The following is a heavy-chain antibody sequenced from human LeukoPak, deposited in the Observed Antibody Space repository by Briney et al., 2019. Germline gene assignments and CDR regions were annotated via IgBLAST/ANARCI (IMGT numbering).Heavy chain of an antibody. CDR2: INPNSGGK. CDR1: GYIFTGYY. CDR3: ARHPYSGSYDFDY. V-gene: IGHV1-2*02. D-gene: IGHD1-26*01. Sequence: ASVKVSCKASGYIFTGYYMHWVRQAPGQGLEWMGWINPNSGGKNSAQKFQGRVTMTGDTSISTAYMELSRLTSDDTAVYYCARHPYSGSYDFDYWGQGTLVTVRS. J-gene: IGHJ4*02.